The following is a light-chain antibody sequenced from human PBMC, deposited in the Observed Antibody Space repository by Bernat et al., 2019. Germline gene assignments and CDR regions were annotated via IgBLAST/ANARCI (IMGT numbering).Light chain of an antibody. CDR1: QSVSSSY. J-gene: IGKJ4*01. CDR2: RAS. CDR3: QQYGSSPLT. Sequence: EIVLTQSPGTLSLSPAERATLSCRASQSVSSSYLAWYQQKPGQAPRLLIYRASSRATGIPDRFSDSGSGTDFTLTISRLEPEDFAVYYCQQYGSSPLTFGGGPKVEIK. V-gene: IGKV3-20*01.